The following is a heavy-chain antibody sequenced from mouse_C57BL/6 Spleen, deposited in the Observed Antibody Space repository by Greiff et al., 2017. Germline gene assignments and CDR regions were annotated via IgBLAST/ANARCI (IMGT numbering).Heavy chain of an antibody. CDR3: ARQGSPFDY. Sequence: EVHLVESGGDLVKPGGSLKLSCAASGFTFSSYGMSWVRQTPDKRLEWVATISSGGSYTYYPDSVKGRFTISRDNAKNTLYLQMSSLKSEDTAMYYCARQGSPFDYWGQGTTLTVSS. J-gene: IGHJ2*01. V-gene: IGHV5-6*01. CDR1: GFTFSSYG. CDR2: ISSGGSYT.